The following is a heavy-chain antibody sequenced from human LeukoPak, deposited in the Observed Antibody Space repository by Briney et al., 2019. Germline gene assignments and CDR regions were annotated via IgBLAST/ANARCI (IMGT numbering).Heavy chain of an antibody. CDR2: ISFDGGNK. CDR3: AKGSLDYSSGWYAY. D-gene: IGHD6-19*01. CDR1: GFIFSSYA. V-gene: IGHV3-30-3*01. Sequence: GGSLRLSCAASGFIFSSYALHWVRQAPGKGLEWVAFISFDGGNKYYADSVKGRFTISRDNSNNTLYLQMNSLRADDAAVYYCAKGSLDYSSGWYAYWGQGTLVTVSS. J-gene: IGHJ4*02.